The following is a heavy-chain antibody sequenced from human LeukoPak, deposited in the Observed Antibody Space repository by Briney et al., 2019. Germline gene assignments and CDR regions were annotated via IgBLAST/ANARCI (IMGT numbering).Heavy chain of an antibody. Sequence: GGSLRLSCAASGFTFSSYAMHWVRQAPGKGLEYVSAISGNGGSTYYANSVKGRFTISRDNSKNTLYLQMGSLRAEDMAVYYCARGGIAAAGAFDYWGQGTLATVSS. CDR1: GFTFSSYA. V-gene: IGHV3-64*01. CDR3: ARGGIAAAGAFDY. J-gene: IGHJ4*02. D-gene: IGHD6-13*01. CDR2: ISGNGGST.